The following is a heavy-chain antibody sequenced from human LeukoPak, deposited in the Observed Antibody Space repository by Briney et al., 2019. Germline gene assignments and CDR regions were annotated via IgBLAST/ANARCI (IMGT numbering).Heavy chain of an antibody. CDR3: ARCDADIVVVPAALSYYYYYMDV. J-gene: IGHJ6*03. D-gene: IGHD2-2*01. CDR2: IYYSGST. Sequence: SETLSLTCAVYGGSFSGYYWSWIRQPPGKGLEWIGYIYYSGSTNYNPSLKSRVTISVDTSKNQFSLKLSSVTAADTAVYYCARCDADIVVVPAALSYYYYYMDVWGKGTTVTVSS. V-gene: IGHV4-59*08. CDR1: GGSFSGYY.